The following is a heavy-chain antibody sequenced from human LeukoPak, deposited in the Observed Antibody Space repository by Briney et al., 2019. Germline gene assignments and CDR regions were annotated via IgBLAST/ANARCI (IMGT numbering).Heavy chain of an antibody. CDR3: ASLYYYDSSGYYGRDYFDY. D-gene: IGHD3-22*01. CDR1: GYTFTGYY. J-gene: IGHJ4*02. Sequence: ASVKGSCKASGYTFTGYYMHWVRQAPGQGLEWMGWINPNSGGTNYAQKFQGRVTMTRDTSISTAYMELSRLRSDDTAVYYCASLYYYDSSGYYGRDYFDYWGQGTLVTVSS. V-gene: IGHV1-2*02. CDR2: INPNSGGT.